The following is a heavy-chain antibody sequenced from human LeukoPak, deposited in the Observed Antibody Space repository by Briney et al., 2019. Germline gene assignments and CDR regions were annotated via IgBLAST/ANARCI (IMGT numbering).Heavy chain of an antibody. CDR3: ARGPVVVPAAILWDFDY. Sequence: SETLSLTCTVSGGSISSYYWSWIRQPPGKGLEWIGYIYYSGSTNYNPSLKSRVTISVDTSKNQFSLKLSSVTAADTAVYYCARGPVVVPAAILWDFDYWGQGTLVTVSS. CDR2: IYYSGST. J-gene: IGHJ4*02. D-gene: IGHD2-2*01. CDR1: GGSISSYY. V-gene: IGHV4-59*01.